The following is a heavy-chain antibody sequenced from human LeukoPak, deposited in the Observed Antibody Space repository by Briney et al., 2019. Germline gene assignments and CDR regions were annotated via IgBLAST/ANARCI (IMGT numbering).Heavy chain of an antibody. CDR2: IIPSVGIA. Sequence: ASVKVSCKASGGTFSSYALSCVRQAPGRGLEWRGTIIPSVGIANYAQKFQGRGTITADKSTSAAYMELSSLRSEDTAVYYCARDGEMATIYFDYWGQGTLVTVSS. CDR3: ARDGEMATIYFDY. V-gene: IGHV1-69*04. J-gene: IGHJ4*02. CDR1: GGTFSSYA. D-gene: IGHD5-24*01.